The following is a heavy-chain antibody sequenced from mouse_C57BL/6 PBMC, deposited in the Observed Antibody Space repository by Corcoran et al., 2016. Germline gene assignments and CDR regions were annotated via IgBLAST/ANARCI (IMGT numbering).Heavy chain of an antibody. V-gene: IGHV3-6*01. Sequence: DVQLQESGPGLVKPSQSLSITCSVTGYTITSGYYWNWIRQFPGNKLEWMGYISYDGSNNYNPSLKNRISITRDTSKNQFFLKLNSVTTEDTATYYCARKGVWSHYFDYWGQGTTLTVSS. D-gene: IGHD2-10*02. CDR2: ISYDGSN. J-gene: IGHJ2*01. CDR3: ARKGVWSHYFDY. CDR1: GYTITSGYY.